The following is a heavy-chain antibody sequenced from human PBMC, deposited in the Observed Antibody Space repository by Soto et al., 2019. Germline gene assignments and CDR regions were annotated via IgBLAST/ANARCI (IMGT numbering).Heavy chain of an antibody. CDR2: ISYDGSNK. CDR1: GFTFIRYG. D-gene: IGHD2-2*01. Sequence: GALRLSCAASGFTFIRYGMHWGRQAPGKGLEWVAVISYDGSNKYYADSVKGRFTISRDNSKNTLYLQMNSLRAEDTAVYYCAKDVVVVPAAAYYYYGMDVWGQGTTVTVSS. V-gene: IGHV3-30*18. J-gene: IGHJ6*02. CDR3: AKDVVVVPAAAYYYYGMDV.